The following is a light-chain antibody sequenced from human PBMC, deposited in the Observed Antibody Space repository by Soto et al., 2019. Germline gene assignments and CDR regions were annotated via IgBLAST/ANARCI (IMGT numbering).Light chain of an antibody. Sequence: QSVLTQPPSVSGAPGQTVTISCFGSDSNIGPNYVYWYRVVPGTSPRLVLSREKRPSGVPDRFSGSKSATSATLAISGLRVDADGDYFCAAWDDPAHAYVFGGATKVTVL. J-gene: IGLJ1*01. CDR1: DSNIGPNY. V-gene: IGLV1-47*01. CDR2: RE. CDR3: AAWDDPAHAYV.